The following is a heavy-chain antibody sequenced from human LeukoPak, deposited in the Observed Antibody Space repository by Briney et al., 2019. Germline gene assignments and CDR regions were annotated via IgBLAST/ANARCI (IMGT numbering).Heavy chain of an antibody. V-gene: IGHV3-48*03. J-gene: IGHJ4*02. Sequence: GGSLRLSRAASGFTFSSYEMNWVRQAPGKGLEWVSYISSSGSTIYYADSVKGRFTISRDNSKNTLYLQMNSLRAEDTAVYYCAKDPWAPGARWREGRRGSYFDYWGQGTLVTVSS. CDR1: GFTFSSYE. CDR2: ISSSGSTI. D-gene: IGHD3-16*01. CDR3: AKDPWAPGARWREGRRGSYFDY.